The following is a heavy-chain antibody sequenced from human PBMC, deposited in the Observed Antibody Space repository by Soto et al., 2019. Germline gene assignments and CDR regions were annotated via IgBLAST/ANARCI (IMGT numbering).Heavy chain of an antibody. CDR1: GYTFTGYY. CDR3: ARASHIVVVVAATRGAFDI. D-gene: IGHD2-15*01. V-gene: IGHV1-2*04. Sequence: GASVNVSCKASGYTFTGYYMHWVRQAPGQGLEWMGWINPNSGGTNYAQKFQGWVTTTRDTSISTAYMELSRLRSDDTAVYYCARASHIVVVVAATRGAFDIWGQGTMVTV. J-gene: IGHJ3*02. CDR2: INPNSGGT.